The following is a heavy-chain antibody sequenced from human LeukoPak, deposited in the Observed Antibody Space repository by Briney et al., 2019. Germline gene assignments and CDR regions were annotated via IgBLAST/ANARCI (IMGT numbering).Heavy chain of an antibody. CDR1: GFTVSSNY. CDR3: AREVAGGGSPDAFDI. Sequence: GGSLRLSCAASGFTVSSNYMSWVRQAPGNRLEWVSVIYSGGSTYYADSVKGRFTISRDNSKNTLYLQMNSLRAEDTAVYYCAREVAGGGSPDAFDIWGQGTMVTVSS. J-gene: IGHJ3*02. CDR2: IYSGGST. V-gene: IGHV3-66*01. D-gene: IGHD2-15*01.